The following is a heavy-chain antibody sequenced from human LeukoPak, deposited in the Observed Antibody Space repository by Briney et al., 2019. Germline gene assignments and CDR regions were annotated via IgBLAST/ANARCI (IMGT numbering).Heavy chain of an antibody. CDR2: IYSGGST. Sequence: PGGSLRLSCAASGFTVSSNYMSWVRQAPGKGLEWVSVIYSGGSTYYADSVKGRFTISRDNSTNTLYLQMDSLRAEDTAVYYCARSPYYYDSSGYRSYAFDIWGQGTMVTVSS. V-gene: IGHV3-53*01. J-gene: IGHJ3*02. CDR3: ARSPYYYDSSGYRSYAFDI. CDR1: GFTVSSNY. D-gene: IGHD3-22*01.